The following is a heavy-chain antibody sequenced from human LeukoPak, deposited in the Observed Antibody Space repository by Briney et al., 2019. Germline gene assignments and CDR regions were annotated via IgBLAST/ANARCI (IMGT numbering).Heavy chain of an antibody. D-gene: IGHD3-3*01. V-gene: IGHV1-46*01. CDR3: ARDLNTIFGVVMINNWFDP. J-gene: IGHJ5*02. CDR2: INPSGGST. Sequence: ASVKVSCKASGYTFTSYYMHWVRQAPGQGLEWMGIINPSGGSTSYAQKFQGRVTMTRDTSTSTVYMELSSLRSEDTAVYYCARDLNTIFGVVMINNWFDPWGQGTLVTVPS. CDR1: GYTFTSYY.